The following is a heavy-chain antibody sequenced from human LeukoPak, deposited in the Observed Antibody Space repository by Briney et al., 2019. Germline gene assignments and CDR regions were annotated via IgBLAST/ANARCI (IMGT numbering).Heavy chain of an antibody. CDR1: GDFITAYY. V-gene: IGHV4-59*01. J-gene: IGHJ4*02. CDR2: VYYSGST. Sequence: SETLSLTCTVSGDFITAYYWSWIRQPPGKGLEWIGYVYYSGSTEYNPSLRSRVTVSLEMSKHQFSLNLTSVTAADTAVYYCASNTATVFDYWGQGALVTVSS. D-gene: IGHD2-21*02. CDR3: ASNTATVFDY.